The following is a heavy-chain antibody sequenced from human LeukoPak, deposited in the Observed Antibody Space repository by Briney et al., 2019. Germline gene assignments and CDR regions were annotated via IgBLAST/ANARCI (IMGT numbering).Heavy chain of an antibody. CDR2: INPNSGGT. V-gene: IGHV1-2*02. J-gene: IGHJ6*03. D-gene: IGHD4-11*01. CDR1: GYTFTGYY. CDR3: AKTQSTRGYYYYYMDV. Sequence: ASVKVSCKASGYTFTGYYMHWVRQAPGQGLEWMRWINPNSGGTNYAQKFQGRVTMTRDTSISTAYMELSRLRSDDTAVYYCAKTQSTRGYYYYYMDVWGKGTTVTVSS.